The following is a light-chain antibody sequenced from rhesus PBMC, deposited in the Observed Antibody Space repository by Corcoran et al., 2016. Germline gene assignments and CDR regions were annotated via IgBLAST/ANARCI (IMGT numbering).Light chain of an antibody. Sequence: DIVMTQTPLSLPITPGEPASISCRSSQSLLHSNGNTYLHWYLQKPGQSPQVLSEGGSHRASGVPDRFRGRGSGTDVTLKISRVGAADVGVYYCVQTIAFPYSFGQGTKVEIK. V-gene: IGKV2-72*01. J-gene: IGKJ2*01. CDR1: QSLLHSNGNTY. CDR3: VQTIAFPYS. CDR2: GGS.